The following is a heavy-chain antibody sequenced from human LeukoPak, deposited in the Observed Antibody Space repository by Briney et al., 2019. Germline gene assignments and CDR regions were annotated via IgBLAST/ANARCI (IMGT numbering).Heavy chain of an antibody. J-gene: IGHJ3*02. D-gene: IGHD1-26*01. CDR1: GFTFSSYW. Sequence: PGGSLRLSCAGSGFTFSSYWMHWVRQAPGKGLEWVSAISGSGGSTYYADSVKGRFTISRDNSKNTLYLQMNSLRAEDTAVYYCAKDLTGWRPIVGATVLAFDIWGQGTMVTVSS. CDR2: ISGSGGST. CDR3: AKDLTGWRPIVGATVLAFDI. V-gene: IGHV3-23*01.